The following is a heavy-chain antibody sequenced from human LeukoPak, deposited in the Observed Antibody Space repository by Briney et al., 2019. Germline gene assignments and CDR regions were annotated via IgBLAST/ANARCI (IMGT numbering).Heavy chain of an antibody. CDR2: FNAGNGDT. CDR1: GYTFTKYV. V-gene: IGHV1-3*01. J-gene: IGHJ4*02. Sequence: GASVKVSCKASGYTFTKYVVHWVRQAPGQRPEWMGWFNAGNGDTKYSQNFQDRVTITRDTSANTAYMELSSLTSEDTALYYCARDDCGDTCYPGGYWGQGTLVTVSS. CDR3: ARDDCGDTCYPGGY. D-gene: IGHD2-21*01.